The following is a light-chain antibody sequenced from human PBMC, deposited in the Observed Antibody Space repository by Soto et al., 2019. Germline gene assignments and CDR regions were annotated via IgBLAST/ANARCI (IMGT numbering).Light chain of an antibody. Sequence: EIVLTQSPGTLSLSPWERATLSCRASQSVSSSYLAWYQQKPGQAPRLLISGASTGATGIPPRFRGSGSGTDFTLTISSLQPEDFATYYCQQSYSTPQTFGQGTKVDIK. V-gene: IGKV3-20*01. CDR2: GAS. CDR3: QQSYSTPQT. J-gene: IGKJ1*01. CDR1: QSVSSSY.